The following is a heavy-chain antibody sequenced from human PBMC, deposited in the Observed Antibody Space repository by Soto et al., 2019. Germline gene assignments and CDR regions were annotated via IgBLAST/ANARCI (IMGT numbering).Heavy chain of an antibody. J-gene: IGHJ4*02. CDR2: INSDGSST. V-gene: IGHV3-74*01. Sequence: EVQLVESGGGLVQPGGSLRLSCAASGFTFSSYWMHWVRQAPGKGLVWVSRINSDGSSTSYADSVKGRFTISRDNAKNTLYLQMNSLRAEDTAVYYCARDRVWYYYGSGSYRALDYWGQGTLVTVSS. D-gene: IGHD3-10*01. CDR3: ARDRVWYYYGSGSYRALDY. CDR1: GFTFSSYW.